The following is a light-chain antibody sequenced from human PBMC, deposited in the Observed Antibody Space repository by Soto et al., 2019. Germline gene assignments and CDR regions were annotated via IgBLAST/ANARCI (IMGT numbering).Light chain of an antibody. CDR3: QQYNSSPLT. CDR2: DVS. J-gene: IGKJ5*01. Sequence: AIQVAQSPSSLSASVGDRVTITCRASQGIRGDLAWYQQKPGKAPRLLIFDVSTLETGVPSRFSGGGSGTDFTLTISSLQPEYFGSYYRQQYNSSPLTFGRGTQLEIK. CDR1: QGIRGD. V-gene: IGKV1-13*02.